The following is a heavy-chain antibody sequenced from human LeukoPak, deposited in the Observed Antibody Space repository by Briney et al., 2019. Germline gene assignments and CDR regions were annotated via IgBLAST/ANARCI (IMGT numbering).Heavy chain of an antibody. V-gene: IGHV1-2*02. CDR1: GYTFTGYY. D-gene: IGHD3-16*02. J-gene: IGHJ5*02. Sequence: ASVKVSCKASGYTFTGYYMHWVRQASGQGLEWMGWINPNSGGTNYAQKFQGRVTMTRDMSTSTVYMELSSLRSEDTAVYYCAQSLGAFGGVIVTGWFDPWGQGTLVTVSS. CDR3: AQSLGAFGGVIVTGWFDP. CDR2: INPNSGGT.